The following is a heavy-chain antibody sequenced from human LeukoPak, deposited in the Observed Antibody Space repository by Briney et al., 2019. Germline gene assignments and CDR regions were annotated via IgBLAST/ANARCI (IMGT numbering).Heavy chain of an antibody. J-gene: IGHJ3*02. CDR3: ARGLSHSKDI. CDR2: VYTSGNT. CDR1: GGSMSSYY. V-gene: IGHV4-4*07. Sequence: SETPSLTCTVSGGSMSSYYWSWIRQPAGKGLEWIGRVYTSGNTNYNPSVKSRVTMSVDTSKNQFSLKLTSVTAADTAVYYCARGLSHSKDIWGQGTMVTVSS.